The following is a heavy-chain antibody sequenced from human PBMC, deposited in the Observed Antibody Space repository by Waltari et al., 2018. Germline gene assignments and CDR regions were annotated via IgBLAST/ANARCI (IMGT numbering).Heavy chain of an antibody. D-gene: IGHD3-10*01. Sequence: DVQLVESGGGLVQPGGSLRLSCTASGFTFSTYWLHWVRHVPGTGLMWVSVMDSDGSSTTYEDSVRGRFTISRCNAKNTLYLQMNRVRDEDTAVYYCGRARVQAVKYFDYWGRGTLVTVSS. J-gene: IGHJ4*02. CDR3: GRARVQAVKYFDY. V-gene: IGHV3-74*03. CDR2: MDSDGSST. CDR1: GFTFSTYW.